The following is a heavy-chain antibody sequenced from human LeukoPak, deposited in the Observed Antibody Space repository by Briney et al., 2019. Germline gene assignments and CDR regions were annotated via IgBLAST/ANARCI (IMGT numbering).Heavy chain of an antibody. D-gene: IGHD3-10*01. V-gene: IGHV3-48*01. CDR1: GFTFSTYS. CDR2: ISTSRSII. CDR3: ARTYGSGSSYYYYYGMDV. Sequence: GGSLRLSCAASGFTFSTYSMNWVRQAPGKGLEWVSYISTSRSIIYYADSVKGRFTISRDNAKSSLYLQMNSLRADDTAVFYCARTYGSGSSYYYYYGMDVWGQGTTVTVSS. J-gene: IGHJ6*02.